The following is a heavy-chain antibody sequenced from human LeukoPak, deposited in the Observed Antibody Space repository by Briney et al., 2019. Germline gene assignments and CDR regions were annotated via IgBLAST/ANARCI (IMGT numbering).Heavy chain of an antibody. D-gene: IGHD4-17*01. CDR2: IWYDGSKT. CDR1: GFTFSTYG. CDR3: ARESYGDYYFDH. Sequence: GGSLRLSCAPSGFTFSTYGMHWVRPAPGKGLEWVAVIWYDGSKTYYGDSVKGRFTISRDNSESTLYLQMNNLRAEDTAGYYCARESYGDYYFDHWGQGTLVTVSS. V-gene: IGHV3-33*01. J-gene: IGHJ4*02.